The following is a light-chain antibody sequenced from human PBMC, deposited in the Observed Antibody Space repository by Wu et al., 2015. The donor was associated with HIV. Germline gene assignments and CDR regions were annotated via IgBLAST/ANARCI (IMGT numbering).Light chain of an antibody. Sequence: VLTQSPATLSLSPGERATLSCRASQSVDNHLAWYQQKPGQAPRLLIYGASTRATGVPARFSGSGSGTQFTLTITNVQSADSAVYYCQQYNNWPPYSFGQGTKLEIK. CDR1: QSVDNH. J-gene: IGKJ2*03. V-gene: IGKV3-15*01. CDR3: QQYNNWPPYS. CDR2: GAS.